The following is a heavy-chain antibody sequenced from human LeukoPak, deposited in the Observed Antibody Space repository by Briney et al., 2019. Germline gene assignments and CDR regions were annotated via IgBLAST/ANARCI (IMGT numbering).Heavy chain of an antibody. CDR3: ATAAGPFSYFDY. CDR2: ISGSGGST. J-gene: IGHJ4*02. Sequence: PGGSLRLSCAAAGFTFSSYAMSWVRQAPGKGLEWVSAISGSGGSTYYADSVKGRFTISRDNSKNTLYLQMNSLRAEDTAVYYCATAAGPFSYFDYWGQGTLVTVSS. CDR1: GFTFSSYA. V-gene: IGHV3-23*01. D-gene: IGHD6-13*01.